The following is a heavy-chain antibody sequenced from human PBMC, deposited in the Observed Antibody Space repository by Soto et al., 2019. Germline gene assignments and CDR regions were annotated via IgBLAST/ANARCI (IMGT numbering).Heavy chain of an antibody. J-gene: IGHJ4*02. Sequence: QVQLVQSGAEVKKPGASVKVSCNASGYTFTSYGISWVRQAPGQGLEWMGWISTYKGDTHYAQKLQGRVTLTTDTNTTTADMKLRSLRSDDTAVYYCARANGDYYFDYWGQGTLVTVST. CDR2: ISTYKGDT. CDR1: GYTFTSYG. CDR3: ARANGDYYFDY. V-gene: IGHV1-18*01. D-gene: IGHD4-17*01.